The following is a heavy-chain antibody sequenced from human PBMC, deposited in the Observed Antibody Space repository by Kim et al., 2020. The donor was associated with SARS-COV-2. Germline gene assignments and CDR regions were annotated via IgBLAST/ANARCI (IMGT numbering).Heavy chain of an antibody. J-gene: IGHJ5*02. V-gene: IGHV3-53*01. CDR3: VRDDGPETLNNWFDP. Sequence: GGSLRLSCAASGFTVLSNYMSWVRQAPGKGLEWVSVIYSSGSTYYADSVKGRFTISRDNSKNTLVLQMNSLRGEDTAVYYCVRDDGPETLNNWFDPWGQGTLVTVSS. CDR2: IYSSGST. CDR1: GFTVLSNY.